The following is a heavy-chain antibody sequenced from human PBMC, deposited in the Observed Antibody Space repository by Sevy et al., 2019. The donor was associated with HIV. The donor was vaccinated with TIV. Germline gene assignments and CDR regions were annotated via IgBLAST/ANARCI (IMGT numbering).Heavy chain of an antibody. CDR3: ARGKVGSWSLGYFDX. Sequence: SETLSLTCTVSGGSVSSGSYYWSWIRQPPGKGLEWIGYIYYSGSTNYNPSLKSRVTISVDTSKNQFSLKLSSVTAADTAVYYCARGKVGSWSLGYFDXWGQGTLVTVSS. J-gene: IGHJ4*02. D-gene: IGHD6-13*01. CDR1: GGSVSSGSYY. V-gene: IGHV4-61*01. CDR2: IYYSGST.